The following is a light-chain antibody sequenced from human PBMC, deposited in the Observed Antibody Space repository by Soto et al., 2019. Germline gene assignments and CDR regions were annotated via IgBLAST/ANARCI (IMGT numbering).Light chain of an antibody. CDR1: QSVSSN. Sequence: IVLSHSPVTLPLSPGERATLSCRASQSVSSNLAWYQQKPGQAPRLLIYGASTRATGIPARFSGSGSGTEFTLTISSLQSEDFAVYYCQQYNNWPRTFGQGTKVDIK. CDR3: QQYNNWPRT. J-gene: IGKJ1*01. V-gene: IGKV3-15*01. CDR2: GAS.